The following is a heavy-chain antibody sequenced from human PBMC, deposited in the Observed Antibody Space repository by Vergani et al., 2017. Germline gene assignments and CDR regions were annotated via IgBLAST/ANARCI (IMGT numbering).Heavy chain of an antibody. CDR2: IYHSGST. CDR1: GGSIRSSNW. Sequence: QVQLQESGPGLVKPSGTLSLTCAVSGGSIRSSNWWSWVRQPPGKGLEWIGEIYHSGSTNYNQSLKSRVTIAVDKSKNQFSRKLSSVTAADTAGYYCARGFPLGRARPRWIDPWGQGTLVTVSS. V-gene: IGHV4-4*02. CDR3: ARGFPLGRARPRWIDP. J-gene: IGHJ5*02. D-gene: IGHD6-25*01.